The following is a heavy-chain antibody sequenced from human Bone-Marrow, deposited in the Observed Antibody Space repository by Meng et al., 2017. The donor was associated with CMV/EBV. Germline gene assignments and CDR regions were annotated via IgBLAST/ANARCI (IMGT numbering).Heavy chain of an antibody. Sequence: GESLKISCAASGFNFSSYWMSWVRQAPGKGLEWVANIKQDGSEKYYVNSVKGRFTISRDNAKNSLYLQMNSLRAEDTAVYYCARGRVLRYPQRYKEYYFDYWGQGTLVTVSS. CDR2: IKQDGSEK. CDR3: ARGRVLRYPQRYKEYYFDY. D-gene: IGHD3-9*01. V-gene: IGHV3-7*01. J-gene: IGHJ4*02. CDR1: GFNFSSYW.